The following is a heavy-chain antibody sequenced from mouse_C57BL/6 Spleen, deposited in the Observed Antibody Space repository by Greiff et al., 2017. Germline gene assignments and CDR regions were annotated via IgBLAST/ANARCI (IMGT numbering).Heavy chain of an antibody. Sequence: VQLQQSGAELVRPGSSVKLSCKASGYTFTSYWMHWVKQRPIQGLEWIGNIDPSDSETHYNQKFKDKATLTVDKSSSTAYMQLSSLTSEDSAVYYCARRGIYGNYWYFDVWGTGTTVTVSS. V-gene: IGHV1-52*01. CDR2: IDPSDSET. CDR3: ARRGIYGNYWYFDV. D-gene: IGHD2-1*01. CDR1: GYTFTSYW. J-gene: IGHJ1*03.